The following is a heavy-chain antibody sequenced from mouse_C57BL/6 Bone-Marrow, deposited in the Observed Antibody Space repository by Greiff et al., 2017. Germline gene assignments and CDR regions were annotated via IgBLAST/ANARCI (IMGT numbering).Heavy chain of an antibody. V-gene: IGHV10-3*01. D-gene: IGHD1-1*01. CDR3: VRDGFCYGSSYEFAY. J-gene: IGHJ3*01. CDR2: IRSKSSNYAT. Sequence: DAGGGLVQPKGSLKLSCAASGFTFNTYALHWVRQAPGKGLEWVARIRSKSSNYATYYADSVKDRFTISRDDSQSMLYLQMNNMKVEDTAMYYCVRDGFCYGSSYEFAYWGQGTLVTVSA. CDR1: GFTFNTYA.